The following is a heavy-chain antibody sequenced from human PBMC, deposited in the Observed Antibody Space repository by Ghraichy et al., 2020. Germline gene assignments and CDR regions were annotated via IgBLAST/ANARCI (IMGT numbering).Heavy chain of an antibody. CDR2: ISGSGGST. J-gene: IGHJ5*02. CDR1: RFTFHNYA. Sequence: GGSLRLSCAASRFTFHNYAMSWVRQAPGKGLEWVSAISGSGGSTYYADSVKGRFTISRDNSENTRYLQMNSLRAEDTAVYYCARAYCSDGTCPAWGQGTLVTVSS. V-gene: IGHV3-23*01. CDR3: ARAYCSDGTCPA. D-gene: IGHD2-15*01.